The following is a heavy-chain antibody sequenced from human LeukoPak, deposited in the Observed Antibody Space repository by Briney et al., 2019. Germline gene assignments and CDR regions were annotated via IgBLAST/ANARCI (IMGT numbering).Heavy chain of an antibody. CDR1: GGSVRDNY. D-gene: IGHD4-17*01. J-gene: IGHJ4*02. V-gene: IGHV4-34*01. Sequence: NPSETLSLTCAVYGGSVRDNYWSWIRQPPGKGLEWIGEIHHSGSTKYNPSLKSRVTISVDTSKNQFSLKLSSVTAADTAVYYCARVRGDYVYYFDYWGQGTLVTVSS. CDR2: IHHSGST. CDR3: ARVRGDYVYYFDY.